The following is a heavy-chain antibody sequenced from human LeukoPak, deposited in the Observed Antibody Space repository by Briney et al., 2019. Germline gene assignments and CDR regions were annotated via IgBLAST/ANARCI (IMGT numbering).Heavy chain of an antibody. Sequence: GGSLRLSCATSGFAFSTYDVNWVRQAPGKGLEWLSYISTTGVIHYADSVKGRFTISRDNAKNSLYLQLNSLRAEDTAVYYCARNPPPPMVIFGVGNHYYYMGVWGKGTTVTVSS. CDR1: GFAFSTYD. D-gene: IGHD3-3*01. CDR3: ARNPPPPMVIFGVGNHYYYMGV. J-gene: IGHJ6*03. V-gene: IGHV3-48*03. CDR2: ISTTGVI.